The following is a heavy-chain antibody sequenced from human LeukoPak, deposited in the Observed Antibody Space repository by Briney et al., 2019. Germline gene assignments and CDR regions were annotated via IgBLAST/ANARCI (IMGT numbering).Heavy chain of an antibody. CDR1: GYSISSGYF. V-gene: IGHV4-38-2*01. CDR2: MYHSGSS. J-gene: IGHJ4*02. D-gene: IGHD3-3*01. Sequence: SETLSLTCAVSGYSISSGYFWGWVQQPPGKGLEWIGTMYHSGSSYHNPSLKSRVTISVDTSKNQFSLKLSSVTAADTAVYYCARHGFWSGYNYVLDYWGQGTLVTVSS. CDR3: ARHGFWSGYNYVLDY.